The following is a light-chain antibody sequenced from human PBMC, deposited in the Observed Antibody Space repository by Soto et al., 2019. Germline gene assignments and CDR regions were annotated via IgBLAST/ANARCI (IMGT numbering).Light chain of an antibody. CDR1: YSDVGAFNF. Sequence: QSVLTQPASVSGSPGQSITISCTGTYSDVGAFNFVTWYQQHPGKAPKLIICNVSERPSGVSNRFSGSKSGNTASLTISGLQAEDEADYYCSSYTSSSTPLYVFGTGTKVTVL. CDR2: NVS. J-gene: IGLJ1*01. CDR3: SSYTSSSTPLYV. V-gene: IGLV2-14*01.